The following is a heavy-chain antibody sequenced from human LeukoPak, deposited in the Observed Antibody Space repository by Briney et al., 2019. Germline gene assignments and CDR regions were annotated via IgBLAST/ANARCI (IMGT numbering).Heavy chain of an antibody. CDR1: GFNFNVYA. D-gene: IGHD6-6*01. CDR3: VTRIAATY. Sequence: PGGSLRLSCAASGFNFNVYAMSWVRQTPGRGLEWVSLIYTGGNTYYADSVKGRFTISRDQSKNTLYLQMNSLRGEDTALYYCVTRIAATYWGQGALVTVSS. CDR2: IYTGGNT. V-gene: IGHV3-66*01. J-gene: IGHJ4*02.